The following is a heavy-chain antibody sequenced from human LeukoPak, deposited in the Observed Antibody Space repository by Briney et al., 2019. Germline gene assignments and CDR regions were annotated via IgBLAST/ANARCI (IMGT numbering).Heavy chain of an antibody. J-gene: IGHJ5*02. CDR3: ARDENDFWSGYPRFDP. D-gene: IGHD3-3*01. V-gene: IGHV4-38-2*02. CDR1: GYSISSGYY. CDR2: IYHSGST. Sequence: SETLSLTCTVSGYSISSGYYWGWIRQPPGKGLEWIGSIYHSGSTYYNPSLKSRVTISVDTSKNQFSLKLSSVTAADTAVYYCARDENDFWSGYPRFDPWGQGTLVTVSS.